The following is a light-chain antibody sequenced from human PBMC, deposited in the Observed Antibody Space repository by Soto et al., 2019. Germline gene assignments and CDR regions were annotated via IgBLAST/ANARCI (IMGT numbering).Light chain of an antibody. V-gene: IGKV1-39*01. J-gene: IGKJ5*01. CDR3: QQSYSSPIT. CDR2: AAS. CDR1: LSISIY. Sequence: DIPMTQSPSSLSASVGDRVTITCRASLSISIYLNWYQQKPGKAPKLLISAASSLQSGVPSRFSGSGSGTDFTLTISSLQPEDFATYYCQQSYSSPITFGQGTRLEIK.